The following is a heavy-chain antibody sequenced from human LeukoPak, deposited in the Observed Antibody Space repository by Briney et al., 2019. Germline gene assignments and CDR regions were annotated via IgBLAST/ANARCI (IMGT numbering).Heavy chain of an antibody. CDR2: IRYDGSNK. D-gene: IGHD6-13*01. Sequence: GGSLRLSCAASGFTFSSYGMHWVRQAPGKGLEWVAFIRYDGSNKYYADSVKGRSTISRDNSKNTLYLQINSLRDEDTAVYYCAKDRYSSSPYYFDYWGQGTLVTVSS. CDR3: AKDRYSSSPYYFDY. V-gene: IGHV3-30*02. CDR1: GFTFSSYG. J-gene: IGHJ4*02.